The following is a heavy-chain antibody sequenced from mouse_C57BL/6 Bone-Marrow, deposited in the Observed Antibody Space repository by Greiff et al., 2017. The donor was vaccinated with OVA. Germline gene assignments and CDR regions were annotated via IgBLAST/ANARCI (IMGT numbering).Heavy chain of an antibody. CDR1: GYTFTSYW. CDR2: INPSNGGT. J-gene: IGHJ1*03. V-gene: IGHV1-53*01. Sequence: VQLQQPGTELVKPGASVKLSCKASGYTFTSYWMHWVKPRHGQGLEWIGNINPSNGGTNYNEKFKSKATLTVDKSSSTAYMQLSSLTSEDSAVYYCARSDYDGGDWYFDVWGTGTTVTVSS. D-gene: IGHD2-4*01. CDR3: ARSDYDGGDWYFDV.